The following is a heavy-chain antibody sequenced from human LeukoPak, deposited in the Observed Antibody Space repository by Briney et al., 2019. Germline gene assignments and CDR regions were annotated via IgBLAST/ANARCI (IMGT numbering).Heavy chain of an antibody. V-gene: IGHV3-30*02. J-gene: IGHJ4*02. CDR1: GFTFSSYG. Sequence: PGGSLRLSCAASGFTFSSYGMHWVRQAPGKGLEWVAFIRYDGSNKYYADSVKGRFTISRDNSKNTLYLQMNSLRAEDTAVYYCAKDSTYDFWSGYSDYWGQGTLATVSS. D-gene: IGHD3-3*01. CDR2: IRYDGSNK. CDR3: AKDSTYDFWSGYSDY.